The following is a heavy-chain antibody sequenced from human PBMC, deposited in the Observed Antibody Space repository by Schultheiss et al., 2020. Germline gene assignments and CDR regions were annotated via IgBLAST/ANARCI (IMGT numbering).Heavy chain of an antibody. CDR3: ARDARHYGSGWVADYYYYYGMDV. Sequence: SETLSLTCTVSGGSISSYYWSWIRQPPGKGLEWIGYIYYSGSTNYNPSLKSRVTISVDTSKNQFSLKLSSVTAADTAVYYCARDARHYGSGWVADYYYYYGMDVWGQGTTVTVSS. D-gene: IGHD3-10*01. CDR1: GGSISSYY. V-gene: IGHV4-59*01. CDR2: IYYSGST. J-gene: IGHJ6*02.